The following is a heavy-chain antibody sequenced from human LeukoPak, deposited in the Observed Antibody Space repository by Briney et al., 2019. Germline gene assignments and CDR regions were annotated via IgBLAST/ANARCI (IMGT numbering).Heavy chain of an antibody. CDR2: INTDGSST. J-gene: IGHJ4*02. Sequence: PGGSLRLSCAASGFTFSSYWMHWVRQAPGKGLVWVSRINTDGSSTSYADSVKGRFTISRDNAKNTLYLQMNSLRAEDTAVYYCARAYYGDSFDYWGQGTLVTVSS. CDR3: ARAYYGDSFDY. D-gene: IGHD4-17*01. V-gene: IGHV3-74*01. CDR1: GFTFSSYW.